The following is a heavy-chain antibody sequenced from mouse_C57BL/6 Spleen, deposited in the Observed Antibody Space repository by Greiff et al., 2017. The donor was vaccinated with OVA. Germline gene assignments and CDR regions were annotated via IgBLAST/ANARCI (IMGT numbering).Heavy chain of an antibody. CDR1: GFSLTSYG. J-gene: IGHJ3*01. Sequence: VQLQQSGPGLVAPSQSLSITCTVSGFSLTSYGVDWVRQSPGKGLEWLGVIWGVGSTNYNSALKSRLSISKDNSKSQVFLKMNSLQTDDTAMYYCASRDDGYPCAYWGQGTLVTVSA. V-gene: IGHV2-6*01. D-gene: IGHD2-3*01. CDR2: IWGVGST. CDR3: ASRDDGYPCAY.